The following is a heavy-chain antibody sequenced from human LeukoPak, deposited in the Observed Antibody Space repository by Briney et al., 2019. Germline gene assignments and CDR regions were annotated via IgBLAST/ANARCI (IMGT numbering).Heavy chain of an antibody. J-gene: IGHJ4*02. CDR2: ISSDGTIT. D-gene: IGHD1-1*01. CDR1: GFTFSSYW. Sequence: PGGSLRLSCAASGFTFSSYWMHWVSQAPGRGLVWVTRISSDGTITSHADSVKGRFTISRDNAKNTLYLHMNSLRAEDTAVYYCARAIAVNDGRSMGYWGQGTLVTVSS. CDR3: ARAIAVNDGRSMGY. V-gene: IGHV3-74*01.